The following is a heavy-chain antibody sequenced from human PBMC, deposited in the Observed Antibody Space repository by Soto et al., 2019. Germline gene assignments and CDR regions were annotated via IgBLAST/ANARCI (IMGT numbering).Heavy chain of an antibody. D-gene: IGHD3-9*01. Sequence: EVQVVESGGGFVQPGGSLRLSCIASGLTFSSEWINWVRQAPGKGLEWVANISPDGSGKHYVDSMKGRFAISRDNAKSSAYLLMNSLSVDDTALYYCLTGSGYWGLGTLVTVSP. J-gene: IGHJ4*01. CDR2: ISPDGSGK. CDR3: LTGSGY. V-gene: IGHV3-7*02. CDR1: GLTFSSEW.